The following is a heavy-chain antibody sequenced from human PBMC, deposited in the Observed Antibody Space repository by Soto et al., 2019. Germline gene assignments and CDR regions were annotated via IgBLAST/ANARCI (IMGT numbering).Heavy chain of an antibody. CDR3: ARESGDYSGYYYGMDV. Sequence: SETLSLTCTVSGGSISSYYWSWIRQPPGKGLEWIGYIYYSGSTNYNPSLKSRVTISVDTSKNQFPLKLSSVTAADTAVYYCARESGDYSGYYYGMDVWGQGTTVTVSS. CDR2: IYYSGST. V-gene: IGHV4-59*01. CDR1: GGSISSYY. D-gene: IGHD4-17*01. J-gene: IGHJ6*02.